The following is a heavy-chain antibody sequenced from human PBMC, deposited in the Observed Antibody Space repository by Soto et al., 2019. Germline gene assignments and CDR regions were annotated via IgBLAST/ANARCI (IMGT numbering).Heavy chain of an antibody. CDR1: GFTFSSYS. CDR3: ARDPGITMVRGVITPYFDY. D-gene: IGHD3-10*01. J-gene: IGHJ4*02. CDR2: ISSSSSYI. Sequence: GGSLRLSCAASGFTFSSYSMNWVRQAPGKGLEWVSSISSSSSYIYYADSVKGRFTISRDNAKNSLYLQMNSLRAEDTAVYYCARDPGITMVRGVITPYFDYWGQGTLVTVSS. V-gene: IGHV3-21*01.